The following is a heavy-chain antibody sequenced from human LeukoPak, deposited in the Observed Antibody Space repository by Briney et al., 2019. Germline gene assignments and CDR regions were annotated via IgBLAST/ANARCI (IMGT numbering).Heavy chain of an antibody. J-gene: IGHJ3*02. D-gene: IGHD3-22*01. CDR2: MNPNSGNT. CDR1: GYTFTSYD. V-gene: IGHV1-8*01. Sequence: ASVKVSCKASGYTFTSYDINWVRQATGQGLERMGWMNPNSGNTGYAQKFQGRVTMTRNTSISTAYMELSSLRSEDTAVYYCASSLGYYYDSSGYFKNDAFDIWGQGTMVTVSS. CDR3: ASSLGYYYDSSGYFKNDAFDI.